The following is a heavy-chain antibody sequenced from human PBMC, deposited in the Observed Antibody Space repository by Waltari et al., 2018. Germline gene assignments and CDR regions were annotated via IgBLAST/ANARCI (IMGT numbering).Heavy chain of an antibody. D-gene: IGHD3-10*01. Sequence: QVQLVQSGAEVKKPGSSVKVSCKASGGTFSSYAISWVRQAPGQGLEWMGGIIPIFGTANYDQKFQGRVTITADESTSTAYMELSSLRSEDTAVYYCARGSGSGSYYNGYFDYWGQGTLVTVSS. V-gene: IGHV1-69*01. CDR1: GGTFSSYA. CDR2: IIPIFGTA. CDR3: ARGSGSGSYYNGYFDY. J-gene: IGHJ4*02.